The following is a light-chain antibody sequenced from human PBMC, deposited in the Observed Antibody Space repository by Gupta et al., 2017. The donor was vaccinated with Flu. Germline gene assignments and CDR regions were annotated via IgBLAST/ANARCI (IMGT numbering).Light chain of an antibody. V-gene: IGLV3-10*01. CDR3: FSTDSTGNGV. Sequence: YGDTKRPSMIPGRFTASTSGTTTTLTITGAQVDDEADYYCFSTDSTGNGVFGGGTKLTVL. CDR2: GDT. J-gene: IGLJ2*01.